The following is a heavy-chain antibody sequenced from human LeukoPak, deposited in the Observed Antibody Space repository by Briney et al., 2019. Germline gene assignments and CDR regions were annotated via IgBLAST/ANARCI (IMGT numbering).Heavy chain of an antibody. J-gene: IGHJ6*02. Sequence: SVKVSCKTSGGTXSSSAITWVRQAPGQGLEWMGRIIPVLNITTYAQKFQGRVTITADTSTSTVYMELSSLRSEETAVYYCAKDQGLTAPPPYGLDVWGQGTTVIVTS. CDR1: GGTXSSSA. V-gene: IGHV1-69*04. CDR2: IIPVLNIT. CDR3: AKDQGLTAPPPYGLDV. D-gene: IGHD5-18*01.